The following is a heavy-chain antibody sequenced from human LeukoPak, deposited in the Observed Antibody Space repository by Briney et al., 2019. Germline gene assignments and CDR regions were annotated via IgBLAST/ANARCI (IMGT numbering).Heavy chain of an antibody. CDR2: ISYDGSNK. CDR3: AKEYSSSYYYYYYMDV. CDR1: GFTVSSYG. D-gene: IGHD6-6*01. V-gene: IGHV3-30*18. Sequence: GGSLRLSCAASGFTVSSYGMHGVRQAPGKGLEWVAVISYDGSNKYYADSVKGRFTISRDNSKNTLYLQMNSLRAEDTAVYYCAKEYSSSYYYYYYMDVWGKGTTVTVSS. J-gene: IGHJ6*03.